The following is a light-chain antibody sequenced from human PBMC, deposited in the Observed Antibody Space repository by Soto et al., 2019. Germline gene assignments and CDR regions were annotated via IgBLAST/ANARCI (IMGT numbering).Light chain of an antibody. Sequence: EIVLTQSPGTLSLSPGERATLSCRDSQSVSSSYLAWSQQKPGQAPRLLIYGASSGATGIPDRFSGSGSGTDFTLTISRLEPEDFALYYCQQYGSSPRTFGQGTKVDIK. CDR3: QQYGSSPRT. V-gene: IGKV3-20*01. CDR2: GAS. CDR1: QSVSSSY. J-gene: IGKJ1*01.